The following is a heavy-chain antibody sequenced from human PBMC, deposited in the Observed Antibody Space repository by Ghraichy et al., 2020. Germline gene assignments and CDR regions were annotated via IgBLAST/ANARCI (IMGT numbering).Heavy chain of an antibody. CDR3: AKDLRIAAAGYYYYGMDV. D-gene: IGHD6-13*01. CDR2: ISYDGSNK. Sequence: GGSLRLSCAASGFTFSSYGMHWVRQAPGKGLEWVAVISYDGSNKYYADSVKGRFTISRDNSKNTLYLQMNSLRAEDTAVYYCAKDLRIAAAGYYYYGMDVWGQGTTVTVSS. J-gene: IGHJ6*02. CDR1: GFTFSSYG. V-gene: IGHV3-30*18.